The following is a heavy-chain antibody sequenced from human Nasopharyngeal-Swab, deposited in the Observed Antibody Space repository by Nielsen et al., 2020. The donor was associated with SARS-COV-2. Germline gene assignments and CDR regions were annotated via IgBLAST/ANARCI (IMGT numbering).Heavy chain of an antibody. V-gene: IGHV1-8*01. CDR3: ARSHPLDAFDI. Sequence: VYVSCQSSGYIFGRYHINWVRPASGQGPEGMGWMNPLSDNTGYAQKFQGRVTMTTNTSISTAYMGLSSLRSQDTAVYYCARSHPLDAFDIWGQGTMVTVSS. J-gene: IGHJ3*02. CDR1: GYIFGRYH. CDR2: MNPLSDNT.